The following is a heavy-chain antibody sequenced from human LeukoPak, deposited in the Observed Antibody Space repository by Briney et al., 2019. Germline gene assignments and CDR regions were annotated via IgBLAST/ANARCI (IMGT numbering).Heavy chain of an antibody. CDR1: GFTFHNYA. Sequence: GGSLRLSCAASGFTFHNYAIHWVRQAPGKGLEWVSLISGDGGSTFYADSVKGRFTISRDNSKNPLYLQMNSLRSDDTALYYCARESESSGWYDYWGQGTLVTVSS. CDR3: ARESESSGWYDY. CDR2: ISGDGGST. D-gene: IGHD6-19*01. J-gene: IGHJ4*02. V-gene: IGHV3-43*02.